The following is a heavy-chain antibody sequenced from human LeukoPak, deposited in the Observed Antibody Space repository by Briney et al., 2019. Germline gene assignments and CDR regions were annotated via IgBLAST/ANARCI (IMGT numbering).Heavy chain of an antibody. J-gene: IGHJ4*02. D-gene: IGHD2-15*01. CDR2: ISATGGST. CDR3: AKGFIGYCSGGRCSTFDY. Sequence: GGSLRLSCAASGFTFSSYAMSWVRQAPGKGLEWVSSISATGGSTYYADSVKGRFTLSRDNSKNTLYLQMNSLRAEDTAVYYCAKGFIGYCSGGRCSTFDYWGQGTLVTVSS. V-gene: IGHV3-23*01. CDR1: GFTFSSYA.